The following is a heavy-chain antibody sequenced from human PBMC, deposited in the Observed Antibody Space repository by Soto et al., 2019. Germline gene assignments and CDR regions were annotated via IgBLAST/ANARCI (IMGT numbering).Heavy chain of an antibody. Sequence: ASVKVSCKASGYTFTSYAMHWVRQAPGQRLEWMGWINAGNGSTKYSQKFQGRVTITRDTSASTAYMELSSLRSEDTAVYYCARAHYGDYGYGMDVWGQGTTVTVSS. CDR1: GYTFTSYA. CDR2: INAGNGST. J-gene: IGHJ6*02. D-gene: IGHD4-17*01. V-gene: IGHV1-3*01. CDR3: ARAHYGDYGYGMDV.